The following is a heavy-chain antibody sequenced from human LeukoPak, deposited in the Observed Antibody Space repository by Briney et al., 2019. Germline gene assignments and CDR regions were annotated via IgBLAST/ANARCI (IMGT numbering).Heavy chain of an antibody. D-gene: IGHD1-1*01. Sequence: ASVKVSCKASGYTFTGYYMHWVRQAPGQGLEWMGWINPNSGGTNYAQKFQSRVTMTRDTSISTAYMELSRLRSDDTAVYYCASQYNWNDEEDWFDPWGQGTLVTVSS. CDR1: GYTFTGYY. J-gene: IGHJ5*02. V-gene: IGHV1-2*02. CDR3: ASQYNWNDEEDWFDP. CDR2: INPNSGGT.